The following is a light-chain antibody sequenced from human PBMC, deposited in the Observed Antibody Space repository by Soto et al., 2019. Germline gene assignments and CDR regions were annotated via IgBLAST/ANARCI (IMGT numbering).Light chain of an antibody. Sequence: DIQMTQSPSTLSASVGDRVTITCRASQSIDTWLAWYQQKPGEVPKVLIYKVSNLQRGVPSRFSGSGSGTEFTLTISSLQPDDFATYYCQQYNSYSITFGQGTRLEIK. J-gene: IGKJ5*01. CDR2: KVS. V-gene: IGKV1-5*03. CDR3: QQYNSYSIT. CDR1: QSIDTW.